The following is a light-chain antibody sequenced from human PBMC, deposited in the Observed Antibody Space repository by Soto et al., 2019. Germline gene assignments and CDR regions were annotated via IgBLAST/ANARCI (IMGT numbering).Light chain of an antibody. CDR2: AAS. CDR1: QSISSY. Sequence: DIQITQSPSSLSASVGDRVTITCRASQSISSYLNWYQQKPGKAPKLLIYAASSLQSGVPSRFSGSGSGTEFTLSISSLQPDDVATYYCQQFDSFAVTFGQGTKVDIK. CDR3: QQFDSFAVT. V-gene: IGKV1-39*01. J-gene: IGKJ1*01.